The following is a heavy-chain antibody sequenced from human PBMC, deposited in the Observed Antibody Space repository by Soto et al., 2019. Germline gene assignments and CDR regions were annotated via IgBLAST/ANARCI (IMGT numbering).Heavy chain of an antibody. V-gene: IGHV3-74*01. CDR3: AKDLTWNQADY. D-gene: IGHD1-1*01. CDR2: ISNDGSIT. Sequence: GGSLRLSCEASGFIFSHYWMHWVRQTPGTGLVWVSHISNDGSITHYADSVKGRFTISRDNAKNILYLQMNSLRAEDTAVYYCAKDLTWNQADYWGQGALVTSPQ. CDR1: GFIFSHYW. J-gene: IGHJ4*02.